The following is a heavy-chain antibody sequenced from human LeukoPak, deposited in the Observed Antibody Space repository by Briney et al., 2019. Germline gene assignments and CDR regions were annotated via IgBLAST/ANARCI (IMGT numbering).Heavy chain of an antibody. CDR2: INPGGGGT. V-gene: IGHV1-46*01. J-gene: IGHJ4*02. CDR3: ARDLSTAPGNYYFDY. CDR1: GYTFTPYY. D-gene: IGHD6-13*01. Sequence: GASVKVSCKASGYTFTPYYIHWVRQAPGPGLEWMGIINPGGGGTTYAQKFQGRVTMTRDMSTSTVYMELSSLRAEDTAVYYCARDLSTAPGNYYFDYWGQGTLVTVSS.